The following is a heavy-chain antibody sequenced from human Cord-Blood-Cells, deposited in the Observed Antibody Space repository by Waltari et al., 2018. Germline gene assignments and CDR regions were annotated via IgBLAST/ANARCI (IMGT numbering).Heavy chain of an antibody. V-gene: IGHV4-38-2*02. Sequence: QVQLQESGPGLVKPSETLSLTCTVSGYSISSGYYWGWIPHPPGKGLEWIGSIYHSGSTYYNPSLKSRVTISVDTSKNQFSLKLSSVTAADTAVYYCARDLRFLEWLLYAFDIWGQGTMVTVSS. CDR2: IYHSGST. CDR1: GYSISSGYY. CDR3: ARDLRFLEWLLYAFDI. D-gene: IGHD3-3*01. J-gene: IGHJ3*02.